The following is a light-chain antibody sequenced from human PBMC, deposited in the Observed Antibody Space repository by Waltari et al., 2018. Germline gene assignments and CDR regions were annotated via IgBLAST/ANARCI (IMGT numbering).Light chain of an antibody. J-gene: IGKJ1*01. CDR3: QQYYTTPPWT. V-gene: IGKV4-1*01. Sequence: DIVMTQSPDSLAVSLGERATINCKASKSVLYSSNNKNYLAWYQQKLGQPPKLLIYWASTRESGVPDRFSGSGSGTDFTLTISSLQAEDVAVYYCQQYYTTPPWTFGQGTKVEIK. CDR2: WAS. CDR1: KSVLYSSNNKNY.